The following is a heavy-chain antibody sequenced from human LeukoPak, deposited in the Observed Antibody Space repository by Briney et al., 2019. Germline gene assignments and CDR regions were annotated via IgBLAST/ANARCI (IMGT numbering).Heavy chain of an antibody. CDR3: ARRQYRSSWYYFDY. Sequence: WGSLTLTCAASGFSLSSYLMHWVRQAPGKGLVWVSRINSDGSTTHYADCVKGRFTISRDNPKNTLYLQMNSLRAEDTAVYYCARRQYRSSWYYFDYWGQGTLVTVSS. J-gene: IGHJ4*02. V-gene: IGHV3-74*01. D-gene: IGHD6-13*01. CDR1: GFSLSSYL. CDR2: INSDGSTT.